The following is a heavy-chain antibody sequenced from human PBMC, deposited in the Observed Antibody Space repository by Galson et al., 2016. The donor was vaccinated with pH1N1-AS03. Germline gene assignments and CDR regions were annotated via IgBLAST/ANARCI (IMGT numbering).Heavy chain of an antibody. J-gene: IGHJ4*02. Sequence: SLRLSCAASGFTINKYGMHWVRQAPGKGLEWVAIIWNDGGTTHYADSVKGRFTISRDNSKNTLYLQINSRRAEDTAVYYCVRDDDSSGYYPDSWGRGTLVTVSS. CDR2: IWNDGGTT. D-gene: IGHD3-22*01. CDR3: VRDDDSSGYYPDS. CDR1: GFTINKYG. V-gene: IGHV3-33*01.